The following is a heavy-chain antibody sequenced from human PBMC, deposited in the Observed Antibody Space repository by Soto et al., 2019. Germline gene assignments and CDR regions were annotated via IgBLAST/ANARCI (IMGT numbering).Heavy chain of an antibody. V-gene: IGHV3-30*18. D-gene: IGHD2-2*01. Sequence: QVQLVESGGGVVQPGRSLRLSCAASGFTFSSYGMHWVRQAPGKGLEWVAVISYDGSNKYYADSVKGRFTISRDNTKNTLYLQMNSLRAEDTAVYYCAKDIGCSSTSCNYYYGMDVWGHGTTVTVSS. CDR1: GFTFSSYG. J-gene: IGHJ6*02. CDR3: AKDIGCSSTSCNYYYGMDV. CDR2: ISYDGSNK.